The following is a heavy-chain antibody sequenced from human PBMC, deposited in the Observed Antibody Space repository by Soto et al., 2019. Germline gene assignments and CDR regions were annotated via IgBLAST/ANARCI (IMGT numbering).Heavy chain of an antibody. D-gene: IGHD3-22*01. CDR3: ARTYYYDSSGYYPNWFDP. V-gene: IGHV4-31*03. Sequence: SETLSLTCTVSGGSISSGGYYWSWIRQHPGKGLEWIGYIYYSGSTYYNKSLKSRVTISVDTSKNQFSMKLSSVTAADTAVFYCARTYYYDSSGYYPNWFDPWGQGTLVTVSS. CDR2: IYYSGST. J-gene: IGHJ5*02. CDR1: GGSISSGGYY.